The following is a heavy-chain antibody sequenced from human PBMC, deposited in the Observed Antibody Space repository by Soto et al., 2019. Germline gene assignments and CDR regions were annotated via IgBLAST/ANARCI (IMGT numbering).Heavy chain of an antibody. CDR3: ARLPAVSASSFYGMDV. CDR1: GGSISSSSSY. Sequence: SETLSLTCTVTGGSISSSSSYWGWIRQSPGNGLEWIGNIYYSGSTYYNPSLQSRVTMSVDTSKNQFSLKLTSVTAADTALYYCARLPAVSASSFYGMDVWGQGTTVTVSS. CDR2: IYYSGST. V-gene: IGHV4-39*01. J-gene: IGHJ6*02. D-gene: IGHD2-2*01.